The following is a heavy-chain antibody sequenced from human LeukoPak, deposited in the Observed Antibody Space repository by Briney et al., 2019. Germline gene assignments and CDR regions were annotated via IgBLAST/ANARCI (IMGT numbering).Heavy chain of an antibody. Sequence: GGSLRLSCAASGFTFSSYAMNWVRQAPGKGLEWVSGIRGSGDTTYYADSVKGRRFTISRDNSKNTLYLQMNSVRAEDTAVYYCARANGKIVVVVLDRGQGTLVTVSS. CDR2: IRGSGDTT. J-gene: IGHJ4*02. V-gene: IGHV3-23*01. CDR3: ARANGKIVVVVLD. D-gene: IGHD3-22*01. CDR1: GFTFSSYA.